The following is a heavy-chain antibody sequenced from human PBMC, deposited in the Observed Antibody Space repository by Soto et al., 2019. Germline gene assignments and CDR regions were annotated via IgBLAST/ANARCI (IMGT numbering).Heavy chain of an antibody. J-gene: IGHJ5*02. V-gene: IGHV4-30-2*01. CDR2: IYHSGST. CDR3: ARVRLGIVGATYMSWFYP. CDR1: GGSISSGGYS. Sequence: QLQLQESGSGLVKPSQTLSLTCAVSGGSISSGGYSWSWIRQPPGKGLEWIGYIYHSGSTYYNPSLKSRVTISVDRSKNQFSLKLSSVTAADTALYYCARVRLGIVGATYMSWFYPWGQGTLVTVSS. D-gene: IGHD1-26*01.